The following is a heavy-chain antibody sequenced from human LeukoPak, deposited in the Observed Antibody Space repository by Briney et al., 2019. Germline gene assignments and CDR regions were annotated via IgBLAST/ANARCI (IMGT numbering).Heavy chain of an antibody. CDR3: ARDEAPAGKGFFDY. J-gene: IGHJ4*02. CDR2: MNPNSGNT. Sequence: EASVKVSCKASGHSFTSCDINWVRQATGQGLEWMGWMNPNSGNTGYAQKFQGRVTMTRNTSISTAYMELSSLRSEDTALYYCARDEAPAGKGFFDYWGQGTLVTVSS. V-gene: IGHV1-8*01. CDR1: GHSFTSCD. D-gene: IGHD6-13*01.